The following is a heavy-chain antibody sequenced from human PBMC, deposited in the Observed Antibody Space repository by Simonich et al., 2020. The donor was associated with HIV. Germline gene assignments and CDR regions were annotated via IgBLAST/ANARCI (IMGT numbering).Heavy chain of an antibody. D-gene: IGHD2-2*01. J-gene: IGHJ4*02. Sequence: QVQLQQWGAGLLKPSETLSLTCAVYGGSFSGYYWSWIRQPPGKGLEWIGEINNIGSTNYNPSLKSRVTISVDTSKNQFSLKLSSVTAADTAVYYCARGFYQRLYYFDYWGQGTLVTVSS. CDR1: GGSFSGYY. CDR3: ARGFYQRLYYFDY. CDR2: INNIGST. V-gene: IGHV4-34*01.